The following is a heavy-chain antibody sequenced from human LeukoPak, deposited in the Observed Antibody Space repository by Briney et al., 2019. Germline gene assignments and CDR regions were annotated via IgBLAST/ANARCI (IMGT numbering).Heavy chain of an antibody. CDR1: GYTFTSYD. V-gene: IGHV1-8*01. J-gene: IGHJ6*02. Sequence: ASVKVSCKASGYTFTSYDINWVRQATGQGLEWMGWMNPNSGNTGYARKFQGRVTMTRNTSISTAYMELSSLRSEDTAVCYCARGAFYSSSWYAFYYYYGMDVWGQGTTVTVSS. D-gene: IGHD6-13*01. CDR3: ARGAFYSSSWYAFYYYYGMDV. CDR2: MNPNSGNT.